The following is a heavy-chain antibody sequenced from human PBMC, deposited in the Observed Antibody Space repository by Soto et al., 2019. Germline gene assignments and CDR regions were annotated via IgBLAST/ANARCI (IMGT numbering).Heavy chain of an antibody. V-gene: IGHV4-59*08. J-gene: IGHJ6*03. CDR3: ARQGYYDFWSGYYNHYYYYMDV. D-gene: IGHD3-3*01. CDR2: IYYSGST. Sequence: ETLSLTCTVSGGSISSYYWSWIRQPPGKGLEWIGYIYYSGSTNYNPSLKSRVTISVDTSKNQFSLKLSSVTAADTAVYYCARQGYYDFWSGYYNHYYYYMDVWGKGTTVTV. CDR1: GGSISSYY.